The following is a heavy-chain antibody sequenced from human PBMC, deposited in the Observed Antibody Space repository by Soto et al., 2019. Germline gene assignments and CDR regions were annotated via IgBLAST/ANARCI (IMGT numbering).Heavy chain of an antibody. CDR2: ISYDGSNK. CDR1: GVTFSSYA. CDR3: AREGYYYYYGMDV. Sequence: GGTLRLSCAASGVTFSSYAMHWVRQAPGKGLEWVAVISYDGSNKYYADSVKGRFTISRDNSKNTLYLQMNSLRAEDTAVYYCAREGYYYYYGMDVWGQGTAVTVSS. J-gene: IGHJ6*02. V-gene: IGHV3-30-3*01.